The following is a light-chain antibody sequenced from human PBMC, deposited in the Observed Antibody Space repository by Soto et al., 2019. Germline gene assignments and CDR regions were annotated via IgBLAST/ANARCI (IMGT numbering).Light chain of an antibody. CDR1: QSVSSSY. J-gene: IGKJ3*01. CDR2: GAS. CDR3: QQYGSSMGI. Sequence: DTVLTQSPGTLSLSPGERATLSCRASQSVSSSYLAWYQQKPGQAPRLLIYGASSRATGIPDRFSGSGSGTDFTLTISRLEPEGFAVYYCQQYGSSMGIFGPGTKVDIK. V-gene: IGKV3-20*01.